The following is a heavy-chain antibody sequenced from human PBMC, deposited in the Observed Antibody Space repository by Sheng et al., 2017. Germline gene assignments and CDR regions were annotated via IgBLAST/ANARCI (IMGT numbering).Heavy chain of an antibody. CDR3: AKEGTWGDCCRYYFDC. CDR2: IDVSGSKT. Sequence: EVQLLESGGRLGTAWGGPLRLSCTASGFTFSRSPMRWVRQAPGKGLEWVSSIDVSGSKTDYAESVEGRFTISRDNSKNTLYLQMNSLRGEDTAVYYCAKEGTWGDCCRYYFDCWGQGTMVTVSS. D-gene: IGHD2-21*01. J-gene: IGHJ4*02. CDR1: GFTFSRSP. V-gene: IGHV3-23*01.